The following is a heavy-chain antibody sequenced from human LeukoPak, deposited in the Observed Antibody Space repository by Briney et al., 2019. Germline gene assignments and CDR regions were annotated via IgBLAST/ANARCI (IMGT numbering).Heavy chain of an antibody. CDR1: GGSISNYY. D-gene: IGHD4-17*01. V-gene: IGHV4-59*01. Sequence: SETLSLTCTVSGGSISNYYWSWIRQPPGKGLEWIGYIYYSGNTNYNPSLKSRVTTSVDTSKNQFSLKLSSVTAADTAVYYCARGSMTTVTLADYWGQGTLVTVSS. CDR2: IYYSGNT. CDR3: ARGSMTTVTLADY. J-gene: IGHJ4*02.